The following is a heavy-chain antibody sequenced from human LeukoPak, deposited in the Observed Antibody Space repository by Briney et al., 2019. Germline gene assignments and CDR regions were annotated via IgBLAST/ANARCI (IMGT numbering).Heavy chain of an antibody. Sequence: PSETLSLTCTVSGYSISSAYYWGWIRQPPGKGLEWIGYIYHSGSTYYNPSLQSRVTISLDTSKSQFSLKLSSVTAADAAVYYCVRAGGNYYGSGSSIPGPDYWGQGTLVTVSS. D-gene: IGHD3-10*01. CDR1: GYSISSAYY. CDR3: VRAGGNYYGSGSSIPGPDY. J-gene: IGHJ4*02. V-gene: IGHV4-38-2*02. CDR2: IYHSGST.